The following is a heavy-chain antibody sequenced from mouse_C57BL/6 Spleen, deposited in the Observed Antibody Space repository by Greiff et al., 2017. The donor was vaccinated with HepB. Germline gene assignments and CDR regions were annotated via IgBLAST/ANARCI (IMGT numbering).Heavy chain of an antibody. CDR3: TRGGSGYGYFDV. Sequence: VQLQQSGAELVRPGASVTLSCKASGYTFTDYEMHWVKQTPVHGLEWIGAIDPETGGTAYNQKFKGKAILTADKSSSTAYMELRSLTSEDSAVYYCTRGGSGYGYFDVWGTGTTVTVSS. D-gene: IGHD3-2*02. J-gene: IGHJ1*03. CDR2: IDPETGGT. CDR1: GYTFTDYE. V-gene: IGHV1-15*01.